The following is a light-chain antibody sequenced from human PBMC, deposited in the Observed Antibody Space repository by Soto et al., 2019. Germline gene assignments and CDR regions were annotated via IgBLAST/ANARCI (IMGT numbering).Light chain of an antibody. CDR2: DAS. CDR3: QQRSNWPRRFT. J-gene: IGKJ3*01. Sequence: EIVLTQSPATLSLSPGERATLSCRASQSVSSYLAWNQQKPGQAPRLLIYDASNRATGIPARFSGSGSGTDFTLTISSLEPEDFAVYYCQQRSNWPRRFTFGPGTKVDIK. CDR1: QSVSSY. V-gene: IGKV3-11*01.